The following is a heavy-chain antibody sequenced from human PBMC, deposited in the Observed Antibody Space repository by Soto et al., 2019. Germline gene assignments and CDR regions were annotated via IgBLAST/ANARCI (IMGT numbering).Heavy chain of an antibody. CDR3: ARGGDYYGSGRDYYYYMDV. Sequence: SETLSLTCTVSGGSISSYYWSWIRQPPGKGLEWIGYIYYSGSTNYNPSLKSRVTISVDTSKNQFSLKLSSVTAADTAVYYCARGGDYYGSGRDYYYYMDVWGKGTTVTVSS. J-gene: IGHJ6*03. V-gene: IGHV4-59*01. D-gene: IGHD3-10*01. CDR2: IYYSGST. CDR1: GGSISSYY.